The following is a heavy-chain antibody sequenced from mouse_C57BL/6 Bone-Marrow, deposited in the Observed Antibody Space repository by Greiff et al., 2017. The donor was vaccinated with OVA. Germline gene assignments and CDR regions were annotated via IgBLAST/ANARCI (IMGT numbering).Heavy chain of an antibody. Sequence: QVHVKQPGAELVKPGASVKLSCKASGYTFTSYWMQWVKQRPGQGLEWIGEIDPSDSYTNYNQKFKGKATLTVDTSSSTAYMQLSSLTSESSAVYYCARGRMVTTMDYWGQGTSVTVSS. CDR3: ARGRMVTTMDY. CDR2: IDPSDSYT. J-gene: IGHJ4*01. D-gene: IGHD2-2*01. V-gene: IGHV1-50*01. CDR1: GYTFTSYW.